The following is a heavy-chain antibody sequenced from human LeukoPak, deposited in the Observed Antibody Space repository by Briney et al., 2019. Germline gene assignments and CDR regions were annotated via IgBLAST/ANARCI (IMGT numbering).Heavy chain of an antibody. D-gene: IGHD5-24*01. J-gene: IGHJ4*02. CDR2: INSDGSST. V-gene: IGHV3-74*01. CDR3: ARDGYNPFDY. CDR1: GFTFSSYW. Sequence: AGSLRLSCAASGFTFSSYWMHWVRQAPGKGLGWVSRINSDGSSTSYADSVKGRFTISRDNAKNTLYLQMNSLRAEDTAVYYCARDGYNPFDYWGQGTLVTVSS.